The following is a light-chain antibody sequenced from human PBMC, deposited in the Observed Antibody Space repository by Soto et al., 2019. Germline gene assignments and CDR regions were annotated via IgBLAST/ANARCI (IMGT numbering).Light chain of an antibody. CDR3: SLYTSDNTLV. V-gene: IGLV2-18*01. J-gene: IGLJ2*01. Sequence: QSVLTQPPSVSGSPGQSVTISCTGTSSDVGRYNRVSWYQQPPGTAPKLMIYEVSNRPSGVPDRFSGSKSGNTASLTISGLQAEDEADYYCSLYTSDNTLVFGGGTKVTVL. CDR2: EVS. CDR1: SSDVGRYNR.